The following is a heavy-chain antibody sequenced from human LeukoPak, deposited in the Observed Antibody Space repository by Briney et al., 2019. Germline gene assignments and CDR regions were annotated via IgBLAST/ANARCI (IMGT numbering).Heavy chain of an antibody. CDR3: AKDQGSGAFDY. J-gene: IGHJ4*02. CDR2: IWSDGSNK. V-gene: IGHV3-30*02. Sequence: PGGSLRLSCAASGFTFNSYHMHWVSQAPGKGLEWVAFIWSDGSNKYYADSVKGRFTISRDNSKNTVYLQMNNLRVEDTAVYYCAKDQGSGAFDYWGQGTLVTVSS. CDR1: GFTFNSYH. D-gene: IGHD6-19*01.